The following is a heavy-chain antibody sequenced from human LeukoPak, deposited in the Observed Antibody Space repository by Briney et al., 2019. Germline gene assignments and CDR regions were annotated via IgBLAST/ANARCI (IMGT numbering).Heavy chain of an antibody. CDR1: GFSLSTTGVG. D-gene: IGHD1-26*01. J-gene: IGHJ4*02. CDR2: IYWNDDK. Sequence: SGPTLVKPTQTLTLTCTFSGFSLSTTGVGVGWIRQPPGRALEWLGVIYWNDDKRYSPSLKSRLTITKDTSKNQVVLTMTNMDPVDTATYYCAHRLRGSGSYSGYFDNWGQGTMVTVSS. CDR3: AHRLRGSGSYSGYFDN. V-gene: IGHV2-5*01.